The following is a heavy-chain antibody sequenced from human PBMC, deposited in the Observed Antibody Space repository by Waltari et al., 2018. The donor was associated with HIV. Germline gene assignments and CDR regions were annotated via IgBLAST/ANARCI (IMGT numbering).Heavy chain of an antibody. CDR1: SLSSSDYY. V-gene: IGHV4-61*08. CDR3: ARDRIGAYHYHGMDV. J-gene: IGHJ6*02. CDR2: ISSSGAT. D-gene: IGHD3-10*01. Sequence: SLSSSDYYLTWVRQPPGKGLEWIGYISSSGATNYNPSLKSRVTISIDASNHQLSLKVNSVTAADTAVYYCARDRIGAYHYHGMDVWGQGTTVTVSS.